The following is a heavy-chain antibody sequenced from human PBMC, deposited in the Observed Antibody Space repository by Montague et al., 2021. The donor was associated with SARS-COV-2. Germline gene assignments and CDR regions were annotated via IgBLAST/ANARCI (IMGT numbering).Heavy chain of an antibody. CDR3: ARLQTGFPNWFDT. CDR1: GASISLNSHS. D-gene: IGHD3-9*01. CDR2: VHNTGNS. Sequence: SETLSLTCTVSGASISLNSHSWGWLRQPPGRGLEWITTVHNTGNSYHNSSLQSRVTISRDTSQRQVSLRLNSMTTADTAGYYCARLQTGFPNWFDTWGQGITVTVSS. V-gene: IGHV4-39*01. J-gene: IGHJ5*02.